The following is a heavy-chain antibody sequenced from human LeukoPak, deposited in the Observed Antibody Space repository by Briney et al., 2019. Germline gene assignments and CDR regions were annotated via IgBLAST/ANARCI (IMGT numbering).Heavy chain of an antibody. J-gene: IGHJ4*02. CDR2: IYYSGST. D-gene: IGHD3-16*01. CDR3: ASKPVWGGVDY. V-gene: IGHV4-59*01. CDR1: GGSISSYY. Sequence: PSETLSLTCTVSGGSISSYYWSWIPQPPGKGLEWIGYIYYSGSTNYNPSLKSRVTISVDTSKNQFSLKLSSVTAADTAVYYCASKPVWGGVDYWGQGTLVSVSS.